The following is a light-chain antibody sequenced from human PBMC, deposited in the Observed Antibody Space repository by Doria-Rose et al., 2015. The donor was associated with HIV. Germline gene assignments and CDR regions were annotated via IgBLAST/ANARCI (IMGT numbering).Light chain of an antibody. Sequence: PASVSGSPGQSITISCTGTSSDVGSYNLVTWYQQLPGKAPKLMIYEVSKRPSGVSNRFSASKSGNTASLTISGLQAEDEADYYCCSYAGSSTPVIFGGGTKLTVL. V-gene: IGLV2-23*02. CDR3: CSYAGSSTPVI. CDR1: SSDVGSYNL. CDR2: EVS. J-gene: IGLJ2*01.